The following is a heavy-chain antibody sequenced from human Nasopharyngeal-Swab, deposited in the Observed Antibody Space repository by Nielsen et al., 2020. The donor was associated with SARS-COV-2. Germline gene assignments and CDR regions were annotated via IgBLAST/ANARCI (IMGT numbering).Heavy chain of an antibody. CDR1: GFIFSNYG. J-gene: IGHJ4*02. D-gene: IGHD2-15*01. V-gene: IGHV3-30*18. Sequence: GGSLRLSCAASGFIFSNYGMHWVRQAPGKGLEWVAVISYDGNDKYYADSVKGRFTISRDNSKNTLYLQMNSLRAEDTAVYYCAKDKVDCSGGSCYENPFDYWGQGTLVTVSS. CDR3: AKDKVDCSGGSCYENPFDY. CDR2: ISYDGNDK.